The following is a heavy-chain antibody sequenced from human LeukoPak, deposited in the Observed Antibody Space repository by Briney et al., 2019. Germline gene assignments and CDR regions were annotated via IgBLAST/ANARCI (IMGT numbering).Heavy chain of an antibody. D-gene: IGHD4-23*01. V-gene: IGHV3-30*02. CDR2: TPYGSTNK. CDR3: AKDLNSAFDI. CDR1: GFTFSTYW. J-gene: IGHJ3*02. Sequence: AGGSLRLSCTASGFTFSTYWMSWVRQAPGKGLRWVAFTPYGSTNKYYADSVKGRFTISRDNSKNTLYLQMNSLRAEDTAVYYCAKDLNSAFDIWGQGTMVTVSS.